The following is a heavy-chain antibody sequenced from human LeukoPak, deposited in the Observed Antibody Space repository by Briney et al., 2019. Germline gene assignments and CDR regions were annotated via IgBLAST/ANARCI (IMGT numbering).Heavy chain of an antibody. V-gene: IGHV5-51*01. D-gene: IGHD3-10*01. CDR2: IYPGDYDT. CDR3: ARLSESGSQHPYFDL. Sequence: GESLKISCKCSGYSFTSYWIGWVRQMPGKGLEWMGIIYPGDYDTRYSPSFQGQVTISADKSISPAYLQWSSLKASDPAMYYRARLSESGSQHPYFDLWGEGTLVTVSS. CDR1: GYSFTSYW. J-gene: IGHJ4*02.